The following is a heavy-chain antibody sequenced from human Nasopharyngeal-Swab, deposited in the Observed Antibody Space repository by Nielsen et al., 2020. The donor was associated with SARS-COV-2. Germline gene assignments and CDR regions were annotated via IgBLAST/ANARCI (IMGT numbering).Heavy chain of an antibody. Sequence: GSLRLSCAVYGGSFSGYYWSWIRQPPGKGLEWIGEIHHSGSPNYNPSLKSRVTISVDTSKNQFSLKLSSVTAADTAVYYCASRFGGSGSYTDVWGQGTTVTVSS. V-gene: IGHV4-34*01. D-gene: IGHD3-10*01. CDR3: ASRFGGSGSYTDV. CDR1: GGSFSGYY. J-gene: IGHJ6*02. CDR2: IHHSGSP.